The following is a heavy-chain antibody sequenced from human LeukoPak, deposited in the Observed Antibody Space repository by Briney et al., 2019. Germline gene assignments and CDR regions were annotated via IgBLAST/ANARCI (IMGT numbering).Heavy chain of an antibody. D-gene: IGHD3-22*01. CDR3: SVMHRYYDGSGYWVQ. J-gene: IGHJ4*02. CDR1: GFPFSSYA. CDR2: ISTNGGST. V-gene: IGHV3-23*01. Sequence: GGSLRLSCAASGFPFSSYAMSWVRQAPGKGLEWVSGISTNGGSTSYADSVKGRFTTSRDNPRNSLYMEMNSLRAEDTAVYYCSVMHRYYDGSGYWVQWGQGTLVTVSS.